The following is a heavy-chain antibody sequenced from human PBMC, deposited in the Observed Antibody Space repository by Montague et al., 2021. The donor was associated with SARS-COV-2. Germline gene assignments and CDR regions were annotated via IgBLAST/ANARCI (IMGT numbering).Heavy chain of an antibody. CDR3: ARGIWFGELLTGYYYYGMDV. V-gene: IGHV6-1*01. CDR1: GDSVSSNGAA. Sequence: CAISGDSVSSNGAAWNWIRQTPSSGLVWLVRTYYRPKWYNDYAVSVKSRITIHPDTSKNQFSLQLNSVTPEDTAVYYCARGIWFGELLTGYYYYGMDVWGQGTTVTVSS. D-gene: IGHD3-10*01. CDR2: TYYRPKWYN. J-gene: IGHJ6*02.